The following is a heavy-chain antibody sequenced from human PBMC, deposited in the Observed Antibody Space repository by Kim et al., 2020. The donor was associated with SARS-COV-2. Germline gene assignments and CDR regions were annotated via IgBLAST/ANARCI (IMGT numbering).Heavy chain of an antibody. J-gene: IGHJ6*02. D-gene: IGHD3-16*02. Sequence: GGSLRLSCAASGFTFSDYYMSWIRQAPGKGLEWVSYISSSSSYTNYADSVKGRFTISRDNAKNSLYLQMNSLRDEDTAVYYCARVGYDYVWGSYRDYYYYYGMDVWGQGTTVTGSS. CDR1: GFTFSDYY. CDR2: ISSSSSYT. V-gene: IGHV3-11*05. CDR3: ARVGYDYVWGSYRDYYYYYGMDV.